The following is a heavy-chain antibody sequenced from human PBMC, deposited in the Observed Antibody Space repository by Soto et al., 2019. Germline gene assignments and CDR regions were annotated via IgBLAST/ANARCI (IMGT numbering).Heavy chain of an antibody. Sequence: QVQLQESGPGLVKPSETLSLTCTVSGGSVSSGSYYWSWIRQPPGKGLEWIGYMYYSGGTNQNPSLTSRVPISVDTSKNQFSLKLISMSAADTAVYYCAAGWNPRPLDYWGQGTLVTVSS. CDR2: MYYSGGT. V-gene: IGHV4-61*01. CDR3: AAGWNPRPLDY. J-gene: IGHJ4*02. CDR1: GGSVSSGSYY. D-gene: IGHD1-1*01.